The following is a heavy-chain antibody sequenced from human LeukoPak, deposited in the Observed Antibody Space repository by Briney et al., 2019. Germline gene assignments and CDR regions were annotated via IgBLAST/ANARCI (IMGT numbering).Heavy chain of an antibody. CDR1: GYTFTGYY. D-gene: IGHD3-22*01. J-gene: IGHJ4*02. CDR2: IKLNSGDT. V-gene: IGHV1-2*02. Sequence: ASVKVSCKASGYTFTGYYMHWARQAPGQGLEWMGWIKLNSGDTNYAQKFQGRVTMTRDTSISTGYMELSRLRSDDTAVYYCARSHYYDSSGYYTFDYWGQGTLVTVPS. CDR3: ARSHYYDSSGYYTFDY.